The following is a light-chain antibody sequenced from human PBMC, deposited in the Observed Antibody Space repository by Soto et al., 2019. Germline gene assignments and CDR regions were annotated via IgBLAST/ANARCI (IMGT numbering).Light chain of an antibody. V-gene: IGKV3-20*01. Sequence: EIVLTQSPGTLSLSPGERATLSCRASQSVRSSYLAWYQQKPGQAPRLLIDGASSRATGIPDRFSGSGSGTVFTLTISRLEPEDFAVYYCQQYGSSPWTFGHGTKVEI. CDR2: GAS. CDR1: QSVRSSY. J-gene: IGKJ1*01. CDR3: QQYGSSPWT.